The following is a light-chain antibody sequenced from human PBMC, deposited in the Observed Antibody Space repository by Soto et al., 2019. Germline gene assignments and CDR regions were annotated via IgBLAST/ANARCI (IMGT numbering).Light chain of an antibody. V-gene: IGKV1-12*01. CDR1: QGIANW. J-gene: IGKJ4*01. Sequence: DIQMTQSPSSVSASVGDRVTITCRASQGIANWLAWYQQKPGKAPNLLIYAASPLQSGVSSRFSGSGSGTDFTLIISSLQPEDSATYYCQQANSFPLTFGGGTKVEIE. CDR2: AAS. CDR3: QQANSFPLT.